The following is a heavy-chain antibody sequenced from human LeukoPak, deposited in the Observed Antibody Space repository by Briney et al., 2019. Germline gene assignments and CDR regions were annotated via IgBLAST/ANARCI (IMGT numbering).Heavy chain of an antibody. CDR3: ARRSDSGSDDGEDYFDY. V-gene: IGHV4-39*02. D-gene: IGHD1-26*01. CDR1: GGSIYSTSLY. J-gene: IGHJ4*02. Sequence: SETLSLTCTVSGGSIYSTSLYWGWIRQPPGKGLEWIGSMYYDGSTYYNPSLKSRVTISVDTSKNHFSLKLTSVTAADTAVYFCARRSDSGSDDGEDYFDYWGQGTLVTVSS. CDR2: MYYDGST.